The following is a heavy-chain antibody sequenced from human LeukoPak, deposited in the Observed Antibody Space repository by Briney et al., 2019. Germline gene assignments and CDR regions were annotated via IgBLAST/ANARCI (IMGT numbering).Heavy chain of an antibody. D-gene: IGHD2/OR15-2a*01. CDR2: IYYSGNT. Sequence: PSETLSLTCTVSGGSISTYYWSWIRQPPGKGLEWIGYIYYSGNTNYNPSLKGRVTLSVDTSKNQFSLKLSSLTAADTAVYYCAGSPYVYARRGKAFDIWGQGTMVTVSS. CDR1: GGSISTYY. CDR3: AGSPYVYARRGKAFDI. J-gene: IGHJ3*02. V-gene: IGHV4-59*01.